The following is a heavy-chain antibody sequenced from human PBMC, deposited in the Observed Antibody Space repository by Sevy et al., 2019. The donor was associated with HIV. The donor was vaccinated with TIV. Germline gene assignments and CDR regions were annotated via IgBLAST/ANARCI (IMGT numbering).Heavy chain of an antibody. CDR1: GFSFIAFG. D-gene: IGHD6-19*01. CDR2: ISGGGAAT. V-gene: IGHV3-23*01. Sequence: GGSLRLSCSASGFSFIAFGMTWVRQAPGTGLEWVSGISGGGAATAYADSVKGRFTISRDNSKNTLYRQMNSLTAAATAVYYCARYGRIPVAGHTWFDPWGLGTLVTVSS. J-gene: IGHJ5*02. CDR3: ARYGRIPVAGHTWFDP.